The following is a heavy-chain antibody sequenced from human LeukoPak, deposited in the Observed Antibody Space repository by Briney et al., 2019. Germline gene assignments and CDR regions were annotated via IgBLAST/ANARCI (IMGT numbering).Heavy chain of an antibody. CDR2: LSMRGTT. CDR3: TRNRGYYVNDY. CDR1: GASIRSSF. J-gene: IGHJ4*02. V-gene: IGHV4-59*01. Sequence: SETLSLTCTVSGASIRSSFWNWIRQPPGRGLEWIGYLSMRGTTNYNPSLKSRVTISADTSENQFSLKVSSVTAADTAVYYCTRNRGYYVNDYWGQGILVTVSS. D-gene: IGHD1-26*01.